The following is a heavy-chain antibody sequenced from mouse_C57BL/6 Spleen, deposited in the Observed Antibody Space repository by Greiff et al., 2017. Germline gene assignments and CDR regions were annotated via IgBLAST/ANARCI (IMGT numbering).Heavy chain of an antibody. CDR3: AKGSSYYGNWDYAMDY. J-gene: IGHJ4*01. CDR2: INPSTGGT. CDR1: GYSFTGYY. Sequence: VQLKESGPELVKPGASVKISCKASGYSFTGYYMNWVKQSPEKSLEWIGEINPSTGGTTYNQKFKAKATLTVDKSSSTAYMQLKSLTSEDSAVYYCAKGSSYYGNWDYAMDYWGQGTSVTVSS. D-gene: IGHD2-10*01. V-gene: IGHV1-42*01.